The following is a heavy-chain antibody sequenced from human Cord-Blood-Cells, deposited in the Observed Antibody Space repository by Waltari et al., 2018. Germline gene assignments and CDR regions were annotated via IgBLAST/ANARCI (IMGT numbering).Heavy chain of an antibody. Sequence: QVQLVESGGGVVQPGRSVRLSCAVSGVTVRSYGLHWVRQAPGKGVEWVAVISYDGSNKYYADSVKGRFTISRDNSKNTLYLQMNSLRAEDTAVYYCAKDPDDSSGSLDYWGQGTLVTVSS. D-gene: IGHD3-22*01. CDR3: AKDPDDSSGSLDY. CDR2: ISYDGSNK. CDR1: GVTVRSYG. J-gene: IGHJ4*02. V-gene: IGHV3-30*18.